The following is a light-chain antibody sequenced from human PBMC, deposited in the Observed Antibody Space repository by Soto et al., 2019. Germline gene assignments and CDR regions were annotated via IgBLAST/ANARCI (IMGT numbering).Light chain of an antibody. Sequence: EIVMTQSPATLSVSPGERATLSCRASQSVNSNLAWYQQKPDQPPRLLLYGASTRATGVPARFSGSGSGTEFTLTISSLQSEDSAVYYCQQYNNWPWTFGLGTKVEIK. CDR1: QSVNSN. CDR3: QQYNNWPWT. CDR2: GAS. J-gene: IGKJ1*01. V-gene: IGKV3-15*01.